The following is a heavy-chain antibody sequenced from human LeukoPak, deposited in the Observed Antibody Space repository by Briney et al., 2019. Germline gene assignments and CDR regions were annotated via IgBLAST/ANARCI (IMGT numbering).Heavy chain of an antibody. D-gene: IGHD3-3*01. V-gene: IGHV1-2*02. CDR3: ATWNGVYFDY. CDR1: GYTFTSYD. Sequence: GASVKVSCKASGYTFTSYDINWVRQAPGQGLEWMGWINPNSGGTNYAQKFQGRVTMTRDTSISTAYMELSRLRSDDTAVYYCATWNGVYFDYWGQGTLVTVSS. J-gene: IGHJ4*02. CDR2: INPNSGGT.